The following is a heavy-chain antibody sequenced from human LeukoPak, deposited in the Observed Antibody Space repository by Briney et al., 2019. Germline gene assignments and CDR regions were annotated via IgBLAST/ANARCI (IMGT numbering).Heavy chain of an antibody. D-gene: IGHD6-13*01. V-gene: IGHV3-11*04. CDR2: ISSSGSTI. CDR3: ARVSSSSWWALDY. J-gene: IGHJ4*02. Sequence: KPGGSLRPSCAASGFTFSDYYMSWIRQAPGKGLEWVSYISSSGSTIYYADSVKGRFTISRDNAKNSLYLQMNSLRAEDTAVYYCARVSSSSWWALDYWGQGTLVTVSS. CDR1: GFTFSDYY.